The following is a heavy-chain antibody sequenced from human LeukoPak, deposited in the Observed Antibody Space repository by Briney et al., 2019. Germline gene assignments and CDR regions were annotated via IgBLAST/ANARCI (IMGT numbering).Heavy chain of an antibody. V-gene: IGHV3-30*02. CDR3: AKDSQWGKVGTKGGYFDY. J-gene: IGHJ4*02. Sequence: PGGTLRLSCAASGFTFISYGMSWVRQAPGKGLEWVAKIGSDDSNKHYADSVKGRFTISRDNSKNTLYLQMNSLRAEDTAVYYCAKDSQWGKVGTKGGYFDYWGQGTLVTVSS. D-gene: IGHD1-26*01. CDR2: IGSDDSNK. CDR1: GFTFISYG.